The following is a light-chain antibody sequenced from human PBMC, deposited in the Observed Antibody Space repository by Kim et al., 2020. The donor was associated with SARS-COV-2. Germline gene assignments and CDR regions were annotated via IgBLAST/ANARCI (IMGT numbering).Light chain of an antibody. CDR1: QSVSSN. J-gene: IGKJ1*01. CDR3: QQYDNWWT. CDR2: GAS. Sequence: EIVMTQSPATLSVSPGERATLSCRASQSVSSNLAWYQQKPGQAPRLLIYGASTRATAIPTRFSGSGSGTEFTLTISSLQSEDFAVYYCQQYDNWWTFGKETKVDIK. V-gene: IGKV3-15*01.